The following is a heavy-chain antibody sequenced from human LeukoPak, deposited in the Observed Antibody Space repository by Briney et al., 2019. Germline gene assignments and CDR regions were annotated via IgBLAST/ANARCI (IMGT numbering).Heavy chain of an antibody. J-gene: IGHJ4*02. CDR1: GGSISNYY. Sequence: SETLSLTCTVSGGSISNYYWSWIRQPAGKGLEWIGRIYSSGSTFYKPSLQSRGTMSVDTFKTQFSLKLSSLTAAETAVYYCARDHYYYDASGYYLLDYWGQGTLVTVSS. CDR2: IYSSGST. CDR3: ARDHYYYDASGYYLLDY. D-gene: IGHD3-22*01. V-gene: IGHV4-4*07.